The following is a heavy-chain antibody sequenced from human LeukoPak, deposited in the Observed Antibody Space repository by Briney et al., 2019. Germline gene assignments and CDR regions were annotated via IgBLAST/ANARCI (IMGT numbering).Heavy chain of an antibody. V-gene: IGHV3-53*01. D-gene: IGHD3-22*01. Sequence: PGGSLRLSCAASGFTVNSTYMSWVRQAPGKGLEWVSIISNAGSTYYADSVKGRFTISRDNSKNTVFLQINSLRAEDTAVYYCARDRPGGYYGFDYWGQGTLVTVSS. CDR2: ISNAGST. CDR1: GFTVNSTY. J-gene: IGHJ4*02. CDR3: ARDRPGGYYGFDY.